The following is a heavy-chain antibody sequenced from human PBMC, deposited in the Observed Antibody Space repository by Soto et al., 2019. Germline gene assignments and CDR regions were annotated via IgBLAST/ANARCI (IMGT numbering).Heavy chain of an antibody. CDR1: GDSVSSNSAA. J-gene: IGHJ3*02. Sequence: PSQTLSLTCAISGDSVSSNSAAWNWIRQSPSRGLEWLGRTYYRSKWYNDYAVSVKSRITINPDTSKNQFSLQLNSVTPEDTAVYYCAREDHYDILTGYYPHNAFDIWGQGTMVTV. CDR3: AREDHYDILTGYYPHNAFDI. D-gene: IGHD3-9*01. V-gene: IGHV6-1*01. CDR2: TYYRSKWYN.